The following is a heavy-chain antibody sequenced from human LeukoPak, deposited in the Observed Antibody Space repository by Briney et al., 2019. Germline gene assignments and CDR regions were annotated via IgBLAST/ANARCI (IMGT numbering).Heavy chain of an antibody. D-gene: IGHD6-25*01. J-gene: IGHJ4*02. Sequence: GGSLRLSCAASGFTFSSYAMNWVRRAPGKGLEWVSSIGSRSSSIYYADSVKGRFTISRDNSRNTLFLQMNSLRAEDTAIYYCAREQPDKDQQRLFLHFDYWGQGTLVTVSP. CDR2: IGSRSSSI. CDR3: AREQPDKDQQRLFLHFDY. CDR1: GFTFSSYA. V-gene: IGHV3-21*04.